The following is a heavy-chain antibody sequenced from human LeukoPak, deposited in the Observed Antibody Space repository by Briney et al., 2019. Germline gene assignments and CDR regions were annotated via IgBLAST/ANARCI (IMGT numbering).Heavy chain of an antibody. CDR1: GGSISSYY. Sequence: SETLSLTCTVSGGSISSYYWSWIRQPAGKGLEWIGRIYTSGSTNYNPSLKSRVTMSVDTSKNQFSLKLSSVTAADTAVYYCARVKEYYGSGSYYAPDWFDPWGQGTLVTVSS. CDR3: ARVKEYYGSGSYYAPDWFDP. CDR2: IYTSGST. D-gene: IGHD3-10*01. J-gene: IGHJ5*02. V-gene: IGHV4-4*07.